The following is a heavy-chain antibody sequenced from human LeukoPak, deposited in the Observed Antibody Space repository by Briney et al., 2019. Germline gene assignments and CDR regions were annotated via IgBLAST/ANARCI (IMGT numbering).Heavy chain of an antibody. CDR3: GRLAHNAWYAIDF. Sequence: GGSLRLSCVASDFTFDFYWMTWVRQAPGKGLEWLANILPDGSQKYYVDSVKDRFTISRDNPKNSLYLQINNLRAEDTAVYYCGRLAHNAWYAIDFWGQGTLVTVSS. CDR2: ILPDGSQK. CDR1: DFTFDFYW. J-gene: IGHJ4*02. D-gene: IGHD2-2*01. V-gene: IGHV3-7*01.